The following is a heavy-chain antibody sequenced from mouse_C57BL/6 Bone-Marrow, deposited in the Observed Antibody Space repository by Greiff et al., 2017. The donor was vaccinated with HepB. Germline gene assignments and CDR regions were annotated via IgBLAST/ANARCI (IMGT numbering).Heavy chain of an antibody. V-gene: IGHV1-50*01. CDR1: GYTFTSYW. CDR2: IDPSDSYT. D-gene: IGHD3-2*02. Sequence: QVQLQQPGAELVKPGASVKLSCKASGYTFTSYWMQWVKQRPGQGLEWIGEIDPSDSYTNYNQKFKGKATLTVDTSSSTAYMQLSSLTSEDSAVYYCAILQAYFDYWGQGTTLTVSS. J-gene: IGHJ2*01. CDR3: AILQAYFDY.